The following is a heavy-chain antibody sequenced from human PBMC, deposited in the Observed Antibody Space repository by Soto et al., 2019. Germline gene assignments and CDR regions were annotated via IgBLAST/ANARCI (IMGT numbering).Heavy chain of an antibody. Sequence: EAQLLESGGTLVQPGGSLRLSCAASGFTFSSYAMTWVRQAPGKGLEWVSTIDNSGGITYYADSVKGRFTISRDNSKNKLYLQMNSLRAEDTAVYYCAKDTFDTAMAKTDYWGQGTLVTVSS. CDR2: IDNSGGIT. D-gene: IGHD5-18*01. CDR1: GFTFSSYA. CDR3: AKDTFDTAMAKTDY. J-gene: IGHJ4*02. V-gene: IGHV3-23*01.